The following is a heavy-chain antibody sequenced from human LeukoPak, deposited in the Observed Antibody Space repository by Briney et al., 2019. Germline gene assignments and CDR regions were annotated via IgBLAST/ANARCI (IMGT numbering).Heavy chain of an antibody. CDR1: RSIFSGYS. CDR3: VRDYDWAFDY. J-gene: IGHJ4*02. V-gene: IGHV3-48*02. D-gene: IGHD1-1*01. CDR2: ISGDISII. Sequence: GGSLRLSCAASRSIFSGYSMNWVRQAPGRGLEWISYISGDISIISYADSVKGRFTISRDNAKNSLYLQMNRLRDDDTAVYYCVRDYDWAFDYWRQGTLVTVSS.